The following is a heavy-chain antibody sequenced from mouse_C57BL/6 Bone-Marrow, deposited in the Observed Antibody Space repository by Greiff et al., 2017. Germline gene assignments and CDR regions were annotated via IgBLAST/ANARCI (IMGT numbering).Heavy chain of an antibody. J-gene: IGHJ3*01. Sequence: EVMLVESGGGLVKPGGSLKLSCAASGFTFSDYGMHWVRQAPEKGLEWVAYISSGSSTIYYADTVKGRFTLSRDNAKNTLFLQMTSLRSEDTAMYYCARDYYYGSSWFAYWGQGTLVTVSA. CDR1: GFTFSDYG. CDR3: ARDYYYGSSWFAY. CDR2: ISSGSSTI. D-gene: IGHD1-1*01. V-gene: IGHV5-17*01.